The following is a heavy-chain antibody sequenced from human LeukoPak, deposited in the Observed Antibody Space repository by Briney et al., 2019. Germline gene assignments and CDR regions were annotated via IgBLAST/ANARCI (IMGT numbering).Heavy chain of an antibody. D-gene: IGHD6-6*01. Sequence: ASVTVSCKASGYTFTSYDINWVRQATGQGLEWMGWMNPNSGNTGYAQKFQGRVTMTRNTSISTAYMELSSLRSEDTAVYYCARAQYSSSSGYYYYSMDVWGKGTTVTVSS. J-gene: IGHJ6*03. CDR2: MNPNSGNT. V-gene: IGHV1-8*01. CDR3: ARAQYSSSSGYYYYSMDV. CDR1: GYTFTSYD.